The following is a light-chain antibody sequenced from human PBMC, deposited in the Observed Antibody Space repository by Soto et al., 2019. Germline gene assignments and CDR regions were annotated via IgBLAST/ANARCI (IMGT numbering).Light chain of an antibody. Sequence: DIVMTQSPVSLPVTPGESASISCRSSQTLLYRNGNNYLNWYLQKPGQSPQLLIFLASTRASGVPDRISGSGSGPDFTLSISRVEAEDVGVYYCMQALQSPATFGGGTKVEIK. CDR1: QTLLYRNGNNY. J-gene: IGKJ4*01. CDR2: LAS. V-gene: IGKV2-28*01. CDR3: MQALQSPAT.